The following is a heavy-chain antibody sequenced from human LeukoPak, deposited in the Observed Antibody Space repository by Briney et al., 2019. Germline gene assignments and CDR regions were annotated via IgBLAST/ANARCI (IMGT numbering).Heavy chain of an antibody. V-gene: IGHV6-1*01. CDR3: AKASAMIVVVSKYFDY. Sequence: SQTLSLTCAISGDSVSSNSAAWNWIRQSPSRGLEWLGRTYYRSKWYNDYALSVKSRITINPDTSKNQFSLQLNSVTPEDTAVYYCAKASAMIVVVSKYFDYWGQGTLVTVSS. D-gene: IGHD3-22*01. CDR1: GDSVSSNSAA. J-gene: IGHJ4*02. CDR2: TYYRSKWYN.